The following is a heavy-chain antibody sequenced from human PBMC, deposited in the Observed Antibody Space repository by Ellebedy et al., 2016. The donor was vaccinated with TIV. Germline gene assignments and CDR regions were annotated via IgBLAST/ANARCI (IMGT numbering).Heavy chain of an antibody. CDR2: IYPANGDT. CDR1: GYIVTNHA. J-gene: IGHJ5*02. CDR3: ARDKPGGDNWFDP. D-gene: IGHD3-16*01. V-gene: IGHV1-3*01. Sequence: ASVKVSCKASGYIVTNHAIHWVRQPPGQSFEWMGWIYPANGDTKYSQPFQGRVTFTSDTSASTAYMELSSLRSEDTAVYYCARDKPGGDNWFDPWGQGTLVTVSS.